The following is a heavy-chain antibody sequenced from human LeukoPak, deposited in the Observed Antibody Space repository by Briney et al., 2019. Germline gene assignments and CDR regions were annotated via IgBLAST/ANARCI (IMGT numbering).Heavy chain of an antibody. D-gene: IGHD3-22*01. V-gene: IGHV5-51*01. CDR3: ARRGASGYYLFDY. CDR2: IYPGDSDT. Sequence: GESLKISCKGSGYSLTSYWIGWVRQMPGKGLEWMVIIYPGDSDTRYSPSFQGQVTISADKSISTAYLQWSSLKASDTAMYYCARRGASGYYLFDYWGQGTLVTVSS. J-gene: IGHJ4*02. CDR1: GYSLTSYW.